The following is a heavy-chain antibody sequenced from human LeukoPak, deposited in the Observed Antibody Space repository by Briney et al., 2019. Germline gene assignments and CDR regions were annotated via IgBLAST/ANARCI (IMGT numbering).Heavy chain of an antibody. D-gene: IGHD4-11*01. CDR2: INHSGST. J-gene: IGHJ5*02. V-gene: IGHV4-34*01. Sequence: TSETLSLTCTVSGGSISSYYWSWIRQPPGKGLEWIGEINHSGSTNYNPSLKSRVTISVDTSKNQFSLKLSSVTAADTAVYYCARARTTVRFDPWGQGTLVTVSS. CDR1: GGSISSYY. CDR3: ARARTTVRFDP.